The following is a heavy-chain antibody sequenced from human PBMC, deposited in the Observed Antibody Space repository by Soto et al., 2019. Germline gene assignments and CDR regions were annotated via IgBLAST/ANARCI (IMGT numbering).Heavy chain of an antibody. Sequence: ASVKVSCKASGSTFTSYGISWVRQAPGQGLEWMGWISAYNGNTNYAQKLQGRVTMTTDTSTSTAYMELRSLRSDDTAVYYCARDRLKYSSGWFPRAFDYWGQGTLVTVSS. D-gene: IGHD6-19*01. V-gene: IGHV1-18*04. J-gene: IGHJ4*02. CDR3: ARDRLKYSSGWFPRAFDY. CDR1: GSTFTSYG. CDR2: ISAYNGNT.